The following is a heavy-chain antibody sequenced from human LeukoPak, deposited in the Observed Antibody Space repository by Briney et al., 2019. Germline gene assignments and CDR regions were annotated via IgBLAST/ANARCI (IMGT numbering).Heavy chain of an antibody. Sequence: GGSLRLSCAASGFTFSSYAMSWVRQAPGKGLEWVSAMSGSGTSTYYADSVQGRFTISRDNTKTTLYLQMNNLRAEDTAVSYCAKAYCSSTSCYADYWGQGAQLTVSS. CDR3: AKAYCSSTSCYADY. D-gene: IGHD2-2*01. J-gene: IGHJ4*02. CDR2: MSGSGTST. V-gene: IGHV3-23*01. CDR1: GFTFSSYA.